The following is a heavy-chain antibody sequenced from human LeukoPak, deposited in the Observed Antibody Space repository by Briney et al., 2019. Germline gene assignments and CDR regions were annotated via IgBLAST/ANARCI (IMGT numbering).Heavy chain of an antibody. CDR1: GFIFCDHA. CDR3: ARGPILLWIHNGMDV. CDR2: IRSKAYGATI. J-gene: IGHJ6*02. Sequence: GRSLRLSCAAYGFIFCDHAISWVRQAPGKGLEWVGFIRSKAYGATIEYAASVEGRFTISRDDSKGIAYLQMNSLETEDRAVYYCARGPILLWIHNGMDVWGPGTTVTVSS. V-gene: IGHV3-49*04. D-gene: IGHD3-10*01.